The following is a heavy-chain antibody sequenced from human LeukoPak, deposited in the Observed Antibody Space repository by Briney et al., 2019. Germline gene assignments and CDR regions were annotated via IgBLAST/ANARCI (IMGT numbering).Heavy chain of an antibody. CDR1: GFTFSNYW. CDR3: ARGSIGEPYDY. CDR2: IDNAGSIT. V-gene: IGHV3-74*03. J-gene: IGHJ4*02. D-gene: IGHD1-26*01. Sequence: GGSLRLSCAASGFTFSNYWIHWVRQAPGKGLVWVSRIDNAGSITTYADSVKGRFTISRDNAENTLYLQMNSLRAEDTAVYYCARGSIGEPYDYWGQGTLVTVSS.